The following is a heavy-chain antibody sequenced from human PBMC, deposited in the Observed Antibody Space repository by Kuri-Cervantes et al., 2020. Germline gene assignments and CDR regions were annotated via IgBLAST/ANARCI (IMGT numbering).Heavy chain of an antibody. V-gene: IGHV4-34*01. CDR2: INHSGST. Sequence: GSLRLSCAVYGGSFSGYYWSWIRQPPGKGLEWIGEINHSGSTNYNPSLKSRVTISVDTSKNQFSLKLSSVTAADTAVYYCAREPNGGPGYWGQGTLVTVSS. CDR3: AREPNGGPGY. D-gene: IGHD7-27*01. CDR1: GGSFSGYY. J-gene: IGHJ4*02.